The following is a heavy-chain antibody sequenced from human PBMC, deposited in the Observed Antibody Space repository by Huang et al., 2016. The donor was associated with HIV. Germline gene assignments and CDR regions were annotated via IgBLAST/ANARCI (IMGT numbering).Heavy chain of an antibody. D-gene: IGHD3-3*01. V-gene: IGHV1-69*13. CDR1: GGTFNNA. Sequence: QVQLVQSGAEVKKPGSSVKVSCKVSGGTFNNAISWVRQAPGQGLEWMGGIIPIFGTPNYERKFQGRVTITADESTSIADMELSSLRSEDTAVYYCARGAPDLDSHLDHWGQGTLVTVSS. CDR2: IIPIFGTP. J-gene: IGHJ4*02. CDR3: ARGAPDLDSHLDH.